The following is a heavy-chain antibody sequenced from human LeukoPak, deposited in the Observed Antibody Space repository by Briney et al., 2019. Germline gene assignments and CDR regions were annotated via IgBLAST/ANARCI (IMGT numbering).Heavy chain of an antibody. CDR2: IDPSDSYT. CDR3: ARHISPAYDSSGYYSY. D-gene: IGHD3-22*01. J-gene: IGHJ4*02. Sequence: GESLRISCKGSGYSFTSYWISWVRQMPGKGLEWMGRIDPSDSYTYYSPSFQGHVTISADKSISTAYLQWSSLKASDTAMYYCARHISPAYDSSGYYSYWGQGTLVTVSS. V-gene: IGHV5-10-1*01. CDR1: GYSFTSYW.